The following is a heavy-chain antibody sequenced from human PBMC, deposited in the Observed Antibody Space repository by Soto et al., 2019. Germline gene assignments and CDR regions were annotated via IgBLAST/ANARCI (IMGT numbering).Heavy chain of an antibody. CDR2: ISTYNGDT. V-gene: IGHV1-18*01. CDR3: ARGGGNALSYVEY. CDR1: GYTFTSYG. Sequence: QVQLVQSGAEVKKPGASVKVSCKASGYTFTSYGISWVRQAPGQGLEWMGWISTYNGDTKYAQRLQGRVTLPPATSTSTADMDLRNLRSDDTAVYYCARGGGNALSYVEYWGQATLVTVSS. J-gene: IGHJ4*02. D-gene: IGHD2-15*01.